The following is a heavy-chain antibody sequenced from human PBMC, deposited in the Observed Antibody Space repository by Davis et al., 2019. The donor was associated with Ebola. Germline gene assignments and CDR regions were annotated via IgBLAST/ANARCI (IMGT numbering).Heavy chain of an antibody. V-gene: IGHV3-23*01. D-gene: IGHD3-3*01. CDR1: VITFSSYA. CDR3: ARSGLSFGVVKYHYGMDV. Sequence: GGSLRLSCADSVITFSSYAMTWVRQAPGKGLEWVSAINGSGGTTYYAGSVKGRFTVSRDNSKKTMYLQMNSLRAEDTAVYYCARSGLSFGVVKYHYGMDVWGKGTTVTVSS. J-gene: IGHJ6*04. CDR2: INGSGGTT.